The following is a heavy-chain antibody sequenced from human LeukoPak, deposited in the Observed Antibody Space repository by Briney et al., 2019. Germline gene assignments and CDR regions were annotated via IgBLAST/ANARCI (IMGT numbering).Heavy chain of an antibody. D-gene: IGHD6-19*01. V-gene: IGHV3-48*01. Sequence: GGSLRLSCAASGFTFSSYSMNWVRQAPGKGLEWVSYISSSSSTIYYADSVKGRFTISRDNAKNSLYLQMNSLRAEDTAVYYCARGGRKAVARTPNWFDPWGQGTLVTVSS. CDR2: ISSSSSTI. CDR1: GFTFSSYS. J-gene: IGHJ5*02. CDR3: ARGGRKAVARTPNWFDP.